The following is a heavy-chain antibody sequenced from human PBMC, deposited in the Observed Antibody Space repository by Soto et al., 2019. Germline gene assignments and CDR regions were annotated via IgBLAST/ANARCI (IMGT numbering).Heavy chain of an antibody. Sequence: QVQLVESGGGVVQPGRSLRLSCAASGFTFSSYGMHWVRQAPGKGLEWVAVISYDGSNKYYADSVKGRFTISRDNSKNTLYLQMNSLRAEDTAVYYCAKDELSSWGDRYYYYYYGMDVW. V-gene: IGHV3-30*18. CDR1: GFTFSSYG. CDR3: AKDELSSWGDRYYYYYYGMDV. J-gene: IGHJ6*01. D-gene: IGHD6-13*01. CDR2: ISYDGSNK.